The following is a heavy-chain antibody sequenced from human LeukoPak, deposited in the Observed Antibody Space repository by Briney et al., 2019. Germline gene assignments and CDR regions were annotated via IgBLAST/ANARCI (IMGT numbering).Heavy chain of an antibody. Sequence: PGGSLRLSCAASGFTFSSYAMSWVRQAPGRGLEWVSAISGSGGSTYYADSVKGRFTISRDNSKSTLYLQMNSLRAEDTAVYYCANPSIAAAGTRGYFQHWGQGTLVTVSS. D-gene: IGHD6-13*01. CDR3: ANPSIAAAGTRGYFQH. CDR1: GFTFSSYA. V-gene: IGHV3-23*01. J-gene: IGHJ1*01. CDR2: ISGSGGST.